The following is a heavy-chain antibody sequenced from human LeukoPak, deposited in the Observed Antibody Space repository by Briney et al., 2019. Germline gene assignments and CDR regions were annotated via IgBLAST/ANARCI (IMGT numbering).Heavy chain of an antibody. V-gene: IGHV3-11*01. CDR3: ARDRRFAGGPDY. CDR1: GFTFRDYH. J-gene: IGHJ4*02. D-gene: IGHD2-15*01. Sequence: PGGSLRLSCAASGFTFRDYHMNWIRQAPGKGLEGVSYISSTSSTIYYADSVKGRFTIYRDNAKNSLYLQMNSLRAEDTAVYYCARDRRFAGGPDYWGQGTLVIVSS. CDR2: ISSTSSTI.